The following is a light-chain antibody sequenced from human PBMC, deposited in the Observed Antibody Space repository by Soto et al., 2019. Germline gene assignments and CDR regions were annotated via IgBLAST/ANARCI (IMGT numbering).Light chain of an antibody. V-gene: IGLV4-69*01. J-gene: IGLJ2*01. CDR1: SGHSSYA. Sequence: QLVLTQSPSASASLGALVKLTCTLSSGHSSYAIAWHQQQPEKGPRYLMKLNSDGSHSKGDGIPDRFSGSSSGAERYLTISSLQSEDEADYYCQTWGTGYAVFGGGTKVTVL. CDR2: LNSDGSH. CDR3: QTWGTGYAV.